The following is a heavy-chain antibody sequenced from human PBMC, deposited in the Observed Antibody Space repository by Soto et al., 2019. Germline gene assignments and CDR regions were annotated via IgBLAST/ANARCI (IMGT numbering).Heavy chain of an antibody. CDR1: GGTFSSYA. D-gene: IGHD3-9*01. J-gene: IGHJ4*02. CDR2: IIPIFGTA. Sequence: SVKVSCKASGGTFSSYAISWVRQAPGQGLEWMGGIIPIFGTANYAQKFQGRVTITADESTSTAYMELSSLRSEDTAVYYCARGGWDDILTGYSSPHSFDYWGQGTLVTVSS. CDR3: ARGGWDDILTGYSSPHSFDY. V-gene: IGHV1-69*13.